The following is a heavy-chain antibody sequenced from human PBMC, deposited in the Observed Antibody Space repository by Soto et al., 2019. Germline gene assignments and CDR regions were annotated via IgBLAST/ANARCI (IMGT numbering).Heavy chain of an antibody. V-gene: IGHV3-53*04. CDR3: ASTMETSITIPDAFDI. D-gene: IGHD3-3*01. CDR2: IYSGGST. CDR1: GFTVSSNY. Sequence: GGSLRLSCAASGFTVSSNYMSWVRQAPGKGLEWVSVIYSGGSTYYADSMKGRFTISRHNSKYTLYLQMNSLRAEDTAVYYCASTMETSITIPDAFDIWGQGTMVTVSS. J-gene: IGHJ3*02.